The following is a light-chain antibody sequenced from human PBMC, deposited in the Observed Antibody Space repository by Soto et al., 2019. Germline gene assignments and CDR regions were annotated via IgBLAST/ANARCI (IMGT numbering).Light chain of an antibody. Sequence: VLTQAPGTLSLSPGESATPSCRASQSVSSNYVAWYQQKPGQAPRLLIYGASSRATGIPDRFSGSGSGTDFTLTITRLEPEDFAVYFCQQYDSSPRTFGQGTKVDIK. CDR2: GAS. CDR3: QQYDSSPRT. J-gene: IGKJ1*01. V-gene: IGKV3-20*01. CDR1: QSVSSNY.